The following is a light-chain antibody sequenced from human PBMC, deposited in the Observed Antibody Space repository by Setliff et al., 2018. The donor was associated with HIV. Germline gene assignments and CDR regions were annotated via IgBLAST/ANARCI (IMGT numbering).Light chain of an antibody. CDR1: SSDTGTYNY. J-gene: IGLJ1*01. CDR3: CSYAGSYRYI. V-gene: IGLV2-11*01. Sequence: QSALTQPRSVSGSPGQSVTFSCSGSSSDTGTYNYVSWYQQHPGKAPNLIIYDVIRRPSGVPDRFSGSKSGNTASLTISGLQAEDEAEYYCCSYAGSYRYIFGSGTKV. CDR2: DVI.